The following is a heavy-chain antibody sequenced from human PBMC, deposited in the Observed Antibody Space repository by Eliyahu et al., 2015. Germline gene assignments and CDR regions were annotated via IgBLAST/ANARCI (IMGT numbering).Heavy chain of an antibody. CDR3: ARGTGPLSGIAEYYYGMDV. J-gene: IGHJ6*02. CDR2: INHXXST. D-gene: IGHD6-13*01. CDR1: GXSFSGYX. Sequence: QVQLQQWGAGLLKPSETLSLTCAVYGXSFSGYXXSCIRQPPGKGLEWIGEINHXXSTNYNPSLKSRVTISVDTSKNQFSLKLSSVTAADTAVYYCARGTGPLSGIAEYYYGMDVWGQGTTVTVSS. V-gene: IGHV4-34*01.